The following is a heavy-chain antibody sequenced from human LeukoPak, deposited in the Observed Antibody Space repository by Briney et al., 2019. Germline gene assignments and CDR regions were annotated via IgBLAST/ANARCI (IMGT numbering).Heavy chain of an antibody. CDR1: GFTFSSYA. CDR3: ASPPGVPTVTTGDY. J-gene: IGHJ4*02. D-gene: IGHD4-17*01. Sequence: GGSLRLSCAASGFTFSSYAMHWVRQAPGKGLEWVAVISYDGSNKYYADSVKGRFTISRDNSKNTLYLQMNSLRAEDTAVYYCASPPGVPTVTTGDYWGQGTLVPVSS. CDR2: ISYDGSNK. V-gene: IGHV3-30-3*01.